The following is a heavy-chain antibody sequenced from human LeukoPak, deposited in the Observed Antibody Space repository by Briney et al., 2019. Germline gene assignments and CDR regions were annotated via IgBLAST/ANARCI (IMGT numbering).Heavy chain of an antibody. V-gene: IGHV4-39*01. D-gene: IGHD3-22*01. Sequence: PSETLSLTCTVSGGSISSSSYYWGWIRQPPGKGLEWIGSIYYSGSTYYNPSLKSRVTISVDTSENQFSLKLSSVTAADTAAYYCARGIYYDSSGYYGWGQGTLVTVSS. J-gene: IGHJ4*02. CDR3: ARGIYYDSSGYYG. CDR2: IYYSGST. CDR1: GGSISSSSYY.